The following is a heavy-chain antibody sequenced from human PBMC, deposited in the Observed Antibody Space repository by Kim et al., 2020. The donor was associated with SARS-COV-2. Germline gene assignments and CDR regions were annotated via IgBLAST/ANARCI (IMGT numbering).Heavy chain of an antibody. Sequence: GGSLRLSCAASGFTVSSNYMSWVRQAPGKGLEWVSVIYSGGSTYYADSVKGRFTISRDNSKNTLYLQMNSLRAEDTAVYYCARDSPPDSSSWGLDAFDLWGQGTMVTVSS. CDR2: IYSGGST. CDR3: ARDSPPDSSSWGLDAFDL. D-gene: IGHD6-13*01. J-gene: IGHJ3*01. CDR1: GFTVSSNY. V-gene: IGHV3-53*01.